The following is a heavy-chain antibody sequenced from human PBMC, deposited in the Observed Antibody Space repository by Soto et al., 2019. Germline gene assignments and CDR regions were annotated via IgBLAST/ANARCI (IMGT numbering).Heavy chain of an antibody. CDR3: ARLGTDYYGMDV. CDR2: IYYSGST. Sequence: PSETLSLTCTVSGGSISSSSYYWGWIRQPPGKGLEWIGSIYYSGSTYYNPPLKSRVTISVDTSKNQFSLKLSSVTAADTAVYYCARLGTDYYGMDVWGQGTTVTVSS. V-gene: IGHV4-39*01. CDR1: GGSISSSSYY. J-gene: IGHJ6*02. D-gene: IGHD2-8*02.